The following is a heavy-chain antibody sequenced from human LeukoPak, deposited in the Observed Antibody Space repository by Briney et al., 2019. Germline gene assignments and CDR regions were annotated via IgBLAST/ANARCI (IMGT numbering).Heavy chain of an antibody. J-gene: IGHJ4*02. D-gene: IGHD3-16*01. V-gene: IGHV4-38-2*02. CDR1: GYSISNGYY. CDR2: IYHSGST. CDR3: ARGGVMYGDY. Sequence: SETLSLTCTVSGYSISNGYYWGWIRQPPGKGLEWIGSIYHSGSTYYNPSLKSRVTISVDTSKNQFSLKLSSVTAADTAVYYCARGGVMYGDYWGQGTLVTVSS.